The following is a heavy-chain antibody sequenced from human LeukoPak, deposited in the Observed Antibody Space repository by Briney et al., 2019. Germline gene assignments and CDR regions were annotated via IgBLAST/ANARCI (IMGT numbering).Heavy chain of an antibody. J-gene: IGHJ5*02. D-gene: IGHD4-17*01. Sequence: ASVKVSGKASGYTFTGYYMHWVRQAPGQGLEWMGWINPNSGGTNYAQKFQGRVTMTRDTSISTAYMELSRLRSDDTAVYYCARRVKTAATTSGDNWLDPWGQGTLVTVSS. CDR2: INPNSGGT. CDR3: ARRVKTAATTSGDNWLDP. V-gene: IGHV1-2*02. CDR1: GYTFTGYY.